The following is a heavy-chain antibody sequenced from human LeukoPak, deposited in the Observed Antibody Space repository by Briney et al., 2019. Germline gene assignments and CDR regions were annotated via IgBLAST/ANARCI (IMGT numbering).Heavy chain of an antibody. Sequence: PGGSLRLSCAASGFTFSSYAMSWVRQAPGKGLEWVSVISGSGDTTNYADSVKGRFTISRDNSKNTLYLQMNSLRAEDTAVYYCVRDWGYDSSGYWQKYFDTWGQGTLVTVSS. D-gene: IGHD3-22*01. CDR2: ISGSGDTT. V-gene: IGHV3-23*01. J-gene: IGHJ4*02. CDR1: GFTFSSYA. CDR3: VRDWGYDSSGYWQKYFDT.